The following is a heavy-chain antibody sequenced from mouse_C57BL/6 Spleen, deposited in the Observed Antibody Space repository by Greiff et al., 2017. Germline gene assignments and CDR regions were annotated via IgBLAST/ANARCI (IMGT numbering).Heavy chain of an antibody. CDR3: ASPSARYFDV. CDR2: INPSSGYT. J-gene: IGHJ1*03. Sequence: QVQLQQSGAELARPGASVKMSCKASGYTFTSYTMHWVKQRPGQGLEWIGYINPSSGYTKYNQKFKDKATLTADKSSSTAYMQLSSLTAEDSAVYYCASPSARYFDVWGTGTTVTVSS. CDR1: GYTFTSYT. V-gene: IGHV1-4*01.